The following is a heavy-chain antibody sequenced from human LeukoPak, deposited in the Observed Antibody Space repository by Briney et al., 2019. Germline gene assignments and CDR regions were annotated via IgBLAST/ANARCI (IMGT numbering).Heavy chain of an antibody. CDR1: GCSISGYY. CDR2: MDTSGHT. D-gene: IGHD2-15*01. J-gene: IGHJ5*02. CDR3: ARHWSHSVAQFGRSYWFDP. V-gene: IGHV4-4*07. Sequence: SETLSLTCIVSGCSISGYYWSWIRQPAGKGLEWIGHMDTSGHTNYNSSLMSRVTMSVDTSKNHFSLRLTSVTAADTAVYYCARHWSHSVAQFGRSYWFDPWGQGTLVTVSS.